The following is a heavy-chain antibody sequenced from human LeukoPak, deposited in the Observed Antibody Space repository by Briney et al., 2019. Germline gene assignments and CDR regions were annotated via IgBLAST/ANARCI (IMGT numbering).Heavy chain of an antibody. J-gene: IGHJ4*02. V-gene: IGHV3-7*01. D-gene: IGHD3-10*01. Sequence: GGSLRLSCAASGFMFSNHWMTWVRQAPGKGLEWVANIKQDGSETYYMDYVKGRFTISRDNAKNSLHLQMDSLRAEDTAVYYCARDQSIHPYPEVILDFWGQGALVTVSS. CDR2: IKQDGSET. CDR1: GFMFSNHW. CDR3: ARDQSIHPYPEVILDF.